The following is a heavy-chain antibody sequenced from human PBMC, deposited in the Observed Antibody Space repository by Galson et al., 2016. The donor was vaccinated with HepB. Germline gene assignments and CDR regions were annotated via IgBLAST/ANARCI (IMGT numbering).Heavy chain of an antibody. Sequence: SLRLSCAASGFTFSSYGFHWVRQAPGKGLEWVAVIWFDGTKKEYVDSVKGRFIISRDNSKNTLYLQMNSLRAEDTSTYYCVRQDFGYYGGDVWGKGTTVTVSS. CDR1: GFTFSSYG. CDR3: VRQDFGYYGGDV. CDR2: IWFDGTKK. J-gene: IGHJ6*04. V-gene: IGHV3-33*01. D-gene: IGHD3-10*01.